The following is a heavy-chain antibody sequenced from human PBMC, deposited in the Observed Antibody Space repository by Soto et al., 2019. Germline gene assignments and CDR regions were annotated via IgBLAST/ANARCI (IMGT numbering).Heavy chain of an antibody. Sequence: QVQLAQSANEVKKPGASVRVSCKAAGYTFIRYGIAWVRQAPGQGLEWMGWISPYNHYTGYAQTFQGRVSMHADTSTRAVYVNLTGVKSEDTAVYYSARGSYYDNALGNLSDCGLDVWGQGTSVSVSS. V-gene: IGHV1-18*01. CDR2: ISPYNHYT. CDR3: ARGSYYDNALGNLSDCGLDV. J-gene: IGHJ6*02. D-gene: IGHD3-16*01. CDR1: GYTFIRYG.